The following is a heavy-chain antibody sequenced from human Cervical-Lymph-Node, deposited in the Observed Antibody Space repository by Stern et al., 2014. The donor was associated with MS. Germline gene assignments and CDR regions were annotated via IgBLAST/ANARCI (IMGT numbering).Heavy chain of an antibody. CDR3: ARDQRGITIFGVVTDYYYLGMDV. D-gene: IGHD3-3*01. J-gene: IGHJ6*02. Sequence: VQLVQSGAEVKKPGASVKVSCKTSGYIFTGYYIHWVRQAPGQGLEWMAWINPNTGGTKYAQQFQCSVTMSTDTSISTAYMELSSLTSDDTAVYYCARDQRGITIFGVVTDYYYLGMDVWGQGTTVTVSS. CDR1: GYIFTGYY. CDR2: INPNTGGT. V-gene: IGHV1-2*02.